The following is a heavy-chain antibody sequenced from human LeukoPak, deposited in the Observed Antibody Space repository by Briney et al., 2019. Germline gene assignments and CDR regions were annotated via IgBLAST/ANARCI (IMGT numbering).Heavy chain of an antibody. Sequence: ASVKVSCKASGYTFTDYNIHWVRPAPEHGLEWMGWINPNSGGTNYAQKFQGRVHMTRDTSISTAYMELSRPRSDDTALYYCARVVYYFYAMDVWGQGTTVTVSS. CDR3: ARVVYYFYAMDV. D-gene: IGHD2-8*01. J-gene: IGHJ6*02. V-gene: IGHV1-2*02. CDR1: GYTFTDYN. CDR2: INPNSGGT.